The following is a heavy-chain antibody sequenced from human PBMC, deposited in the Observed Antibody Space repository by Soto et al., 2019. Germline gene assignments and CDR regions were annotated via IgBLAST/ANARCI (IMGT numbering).Heavy chain of an antibody. J-gene: IGHJ4*02. CDR1: GGSISSGEYY. CDR3: ARAVQNWNPRLDY. D-gene: IGHD1-1*01. CDR2: IYYSGST. V-gene: IGHV4-30-4*01. Sequence: PSETLSLTCTVSGGSISSGEYYWSWIRQPPGKGLEWIGYIYYSGSTYYNPSLKSRVTISVDTSKNQFSLKLSSVTAADTAVYYCARAVQNWNPRLDYWGQGTLVTSPQ.